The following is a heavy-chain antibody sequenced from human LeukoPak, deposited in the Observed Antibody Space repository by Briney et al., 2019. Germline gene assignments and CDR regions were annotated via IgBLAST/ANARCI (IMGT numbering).Heavy chain of an antibody. Sequence: GGSLRLSCAASGFTFSDFYMTWVRQAPGKGLELLSYISGSAHDVNYIDSVRGRFTISRDNAKNSLYLHMNSLTVEDTAVYYCSRDPRHNDYWGQGTLVTVSS. CDR3: SRDPRHNDY. V-gene: IGHV3-11*01. J-gene: IGHJ4*02. CDR2: ISGSAHDV. CDR1: GFTFSDFY.